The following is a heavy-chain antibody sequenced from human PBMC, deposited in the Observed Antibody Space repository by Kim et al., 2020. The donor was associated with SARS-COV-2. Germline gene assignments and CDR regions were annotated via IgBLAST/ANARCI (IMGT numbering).Heavy chain of an antibody. CDR3: ARRGRSSWSKTYNWFDP. Sequence: LKRRVTISVDTSKNQFSLKLSSVTAADTAVYYCARRGRSSWSKTYNWFDPWGQGTLVTVSS. V-gene: IGHV4-34*01. J-gene: IGHJ5*02. D-gene: IGHD6-13*01.